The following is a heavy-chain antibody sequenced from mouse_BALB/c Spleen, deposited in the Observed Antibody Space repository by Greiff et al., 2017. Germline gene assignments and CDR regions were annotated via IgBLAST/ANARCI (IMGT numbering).Heavy chain of an antibody. D-gene: IGHD2-14*01. J-gene: IGHJ4*01. CDR3: ARDHRYDAMDY. Sequence: EVMLVESGGGLVQPGGSLKLSCAASGFTFSSYGMSWVRQTPDKRLELVATINSNGGSTYYPDSVKGRFTISRDNAKNTLYLQMSSLKSEDTAMYYCARDHRYDAMDYGGQGTSVTVSS. CDR1: GFTFSSYG. CDR2: INSNGGST. V-gene: IGHV5-6-3*01.